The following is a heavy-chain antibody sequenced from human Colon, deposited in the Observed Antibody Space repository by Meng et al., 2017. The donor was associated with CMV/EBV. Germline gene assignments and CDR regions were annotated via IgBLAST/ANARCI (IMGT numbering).Heavy chain of an antibody. D-gene: IGHD1-1*01. CDR2: INTDNAKT. V-gene: IGHV1-18*01. CDR3: ARVRQLEGSSSNYYYYYGMDV. Sequence: ASVKVSCKASGYTFTNYGINWVRQAPGQGLEWMGWINTDNAKTNYAQRFQGRVTMTTDTFTSTAYMELRSLRSDDTAVYYCARVRQLEGSSSNYYYYYGMDVWGQGTTVTVSS. CDR1: GYTFTNYG. J-gene: IGHJ6*02.